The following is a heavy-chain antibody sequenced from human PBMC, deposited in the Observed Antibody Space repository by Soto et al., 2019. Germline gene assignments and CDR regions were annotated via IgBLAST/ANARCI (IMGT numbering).Heavy chain of an antibody. Sequence: QVQLVQSGAEVKKPGYSVKVSCQASGDSTSSYPLSWVRQAPGQGLEWMGEIVPMFGSTNYAPTFHGRVTITADKSTSTSYMELTSLTTDDTAIYSCASINNGQYYYYGMDVWGQGTTVTVSS. J-gene: IGHJ6*02. CDR1: GDSTSSYP. V-gene: IGHV1-69*06. CDR3: ASINNGQYYYYGMDV. D-gene: IGHD2-8*01. CDR2: IVPMFGST.